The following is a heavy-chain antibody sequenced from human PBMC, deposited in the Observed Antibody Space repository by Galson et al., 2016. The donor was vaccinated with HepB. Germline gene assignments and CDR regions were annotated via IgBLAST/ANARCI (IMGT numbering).Heavy chain of an antibody. Sequence: LSLTCTVSGGSISSGGYSWGWIRQHPGRGLEWVGYIYYSGSTFYNPSLKSRVTISVDTSKNHFSLKLSSVTAADTAVYYCVAVAVRGYYYGMDVWGQGTTVTVSS. D-gene: IGHD6-19*01. CDR3: VAVAVRGYYYGMDV. CDR1: GGSISSGGYS. V-gene: IGHV4-31*03. CDR2: IYYSGST. J-gene: IGHJ6*02.